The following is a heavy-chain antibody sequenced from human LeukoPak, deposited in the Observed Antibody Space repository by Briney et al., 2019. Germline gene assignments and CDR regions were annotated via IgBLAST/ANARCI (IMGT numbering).Heavy chain of an antibody. J-gene: IGHJ6*02. V-gene: IGHV3-7*01. D-gene: IGHD3-3*01. CDR2: IKQDGSEK. Sequence: ETLSLTCAVYGGSFSGYYWSWIRQPPGKGLEWVANIKQDGSEKYYVDSVKGRFTISRDNAKNSLYLQMNSLRAEDTAVYYCARDLLKDFGVVIIRRYYYGMDVWGQGTTVTVSS. CDR3: ARDLLKDFGVVIIRRYYYGMDV. CDR1: GGSFSGYY.